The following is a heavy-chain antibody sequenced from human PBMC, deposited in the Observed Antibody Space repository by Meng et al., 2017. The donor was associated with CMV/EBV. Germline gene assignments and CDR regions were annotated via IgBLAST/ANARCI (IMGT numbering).Heavy chain of an antibody. CDR2: IIPIFGTA. Sequence: SVKVSCKASGGTFSSYAISWVRQAPGQGLEWMGGIIPIFGTANYAQKFQGRVTITTDESTSTAYMELSSLRSEDTAVYYCARGLTMVRGVMPGHWGQGTLVTVSS. CDR3: ARGLTMVRGVMPGH. V-gene: IGHV1-69*05. D-gene: IGHD3-10*01. J-gene: IGHJ4*02. CDR1: GGTFSSYA.